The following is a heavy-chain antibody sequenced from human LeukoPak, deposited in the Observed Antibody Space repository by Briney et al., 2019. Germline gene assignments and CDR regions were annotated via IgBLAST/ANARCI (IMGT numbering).Heavy chain of an antibody. Sequence: SETLSLTCTVSGGSISSYYWSWIRQPPGKGLECIGYIYYSGSTNYNPSLKSRVTIPVDTPTNQFPLKLSSVTAADTAVYYCARYGDTRFDPWGQGTLVTVSS. J-gene: IGHJ5*02. CDR3: ARYGDTRFDP. D-gene: IGHD4-17*01. CDR2: IYYSGST. V-gene: IGHV4-59*01. CDR1: GGSISSYY.